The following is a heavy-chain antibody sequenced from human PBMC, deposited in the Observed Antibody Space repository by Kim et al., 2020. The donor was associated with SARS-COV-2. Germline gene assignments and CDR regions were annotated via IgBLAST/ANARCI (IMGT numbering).Heavy chain of an antibody. J-gene: IGHJ4*02. Sequence: GRFTISRDNSKNALYLQMNRLRAEDTAVYYCAKNAYTVRVRGVGPEIDYWGQGTLVTVSS. V-gene: IGHV3-33*06. D-gene: IGHD3-10*01. CDR3: AKNAYTVRVRGVGPEIDY.